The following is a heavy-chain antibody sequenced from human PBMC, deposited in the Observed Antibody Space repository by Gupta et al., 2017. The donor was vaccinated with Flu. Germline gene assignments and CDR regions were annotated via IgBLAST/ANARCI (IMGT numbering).Heavy chain of an antibody. CDR3: AGSSPHLNWDPKYNWFDP. D-gene: IGHD7-27*01. CDR1: GFTFSDYY. CDR2: ISSSGSTI. Sequence: QVQLVESGGGLVKPGGSLRLSCAASGFTFSDYYMSWIRQAPGKGLEWVSYISSSGSTIYYADSVKGRFTISRDNAKNSLYLQMNSLRAEDTAVYYCAGSSPHLNWDPKYNWFDPWGQGTLVTVSS. V-gene: IGHV3-11*01. J-gene: IGHJ5*02.